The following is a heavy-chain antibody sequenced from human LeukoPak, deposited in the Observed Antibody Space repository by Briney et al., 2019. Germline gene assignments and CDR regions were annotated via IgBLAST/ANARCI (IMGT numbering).Heavy chain of an antibody. CDR3: ARDLKTAMDYFDY. CDR1: GFTFSTYW. Sequence: GGSLRLSCAASGFTFSTYWMIWVRQAPGKGLEWVANIKQDGSEKYYVDSVKGRFTISRDNAKNSLYLQMNSLRPEDTAVYYCARDLKTAMDYFDYWGQGALVTVSS. V-gene: IGHV3-7*01. J-gene: IGHJ4*02. CDR2: IKQDGSEK. D-gene: IGHD2-2*01.